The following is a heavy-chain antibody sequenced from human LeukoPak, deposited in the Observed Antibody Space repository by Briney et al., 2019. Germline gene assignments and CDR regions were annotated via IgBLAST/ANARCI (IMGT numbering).Heavy chain of an antibody. CDR1: AFTFSRYG. CDR2: IRYDGSNK. J-gene: IGHJ4*02. D-gene: IGHD4-17*01. Sequence: GGPLRLSCAASAFTFSRYGMHWVRQAPGKGLEWVAFIRYDGSNKYYADYVKGRFTISRDNSKNTLYLQMNSLRAEDTAVYYCAKEIWPTVTTPGWTYFDYWGQGALVTVSS. CDR3: AKEIWPTVTTPGWTYFDY. V-gene: IGHV3-30*02.